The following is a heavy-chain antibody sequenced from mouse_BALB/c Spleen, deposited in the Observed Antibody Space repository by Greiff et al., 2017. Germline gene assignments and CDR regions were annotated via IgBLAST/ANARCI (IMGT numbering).Heavy chain of an antibody. J-gene: IGHJ3*01. V-gene: IGHV5-6*01. CDR2: ISSGGSYT. Sequence: EVQVVESGGDLVKPGGSLKLSCAASGFTFSSYVMSWVRQTPDKRLEWVATISSGGSYTYYPDSVKGRFTISRDNAKNTLYLQMSSLKSEDTAMYYCASLDGTGFAYWGQGTLVTVAA. D-gene: IGHD3-3*01. CDR3: ASLDGTGFAY. CDR1: GFTFSSYV.